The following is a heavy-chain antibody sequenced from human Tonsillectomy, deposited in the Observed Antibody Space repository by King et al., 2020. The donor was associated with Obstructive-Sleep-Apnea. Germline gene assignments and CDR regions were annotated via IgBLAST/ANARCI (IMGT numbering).Heavy chain of an antibody. J-gene: IGHJ6*02. CDR2: ISWDGGST. CDR1: GFTFDDYT. Sequence: QLVQSGGVVVQPGGSLRLSCAASGFTFDDYTMHWVRQAPGKGLEWVSLISWDGGSTYYADSVKGRFTISRDNSKNSLYLQMNSLRTEDTALYYCAKDIVATIMGGGMDVWGHGTTVTVSS. CDR3: AKDIVATIMGGGMDV. V-gene: IGHV3-43*01. D-gene: IGHD5-12*01.